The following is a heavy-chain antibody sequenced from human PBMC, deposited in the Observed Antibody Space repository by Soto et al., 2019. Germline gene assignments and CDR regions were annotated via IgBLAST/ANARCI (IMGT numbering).Heavy chain of an antibody. CDR1: GGSFSGYY. J-gene: IGHJ5*02. CDR2: INHSGST. Sequence: SETLSLTCAVYGGSFSGYYWSWIRQPPGKGLEWIGEINHSGSTNYNPSLKSRVTISVDTSKNQFSLKLSSVTAADTAVYYCARGIRFYDFWSGYNSPHREGWFDHWGQGTLVTVSS. CDR3: ARGIRFYDFWSGYNSPHREGWFDH. D-gene: IGHD3-3*01. V-gene: IGHV4-34*01.